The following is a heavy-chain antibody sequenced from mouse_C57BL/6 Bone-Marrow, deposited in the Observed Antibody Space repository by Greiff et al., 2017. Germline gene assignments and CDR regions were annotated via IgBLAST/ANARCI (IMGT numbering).Heavy chain of an antibody. J-gene: IGHJ3*01. CDR1: GYTFTSYW. V-gene: IGHV1-69*01. Sequence: QVQLQQPGAELVMPGASVKLSCKASGYTFTSYWMHWVKQRPGQGLEWIGEIDPSDSYTNYNQKFKGKSTLTVDKSSSTAYMKLSSLTAEDSAVYYCAREERAHYYGSSYGFAYWGQGTLVTVSA. D-gene: IGHD1-1*01. CDR2: IDPSDSYT. CDR3: AREERAHYYGSSYGFAY.